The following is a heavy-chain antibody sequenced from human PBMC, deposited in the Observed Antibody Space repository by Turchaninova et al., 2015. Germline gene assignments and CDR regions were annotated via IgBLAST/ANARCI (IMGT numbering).Heavy chain of an antibody. J-gene: IGHJ2*01. CDR3: ASLGQKTKHWYFDL. CDR2: INHSGST. Sequence: QVQLQQWGAGLLKPSETLSLTCAVYGGSFSGYYWSWIRQPPGKGLEWMGEINHSGSTNYKPSPKSRIPISVDTPKNQVSLKLSSVTAADTAVYYCASLGQKTKHWYFDLWGRGTLVTVSS. D-gene: IGHD2-8*01. V-gene: IGHV4-34*01. CDR1: GGSFSGYY.